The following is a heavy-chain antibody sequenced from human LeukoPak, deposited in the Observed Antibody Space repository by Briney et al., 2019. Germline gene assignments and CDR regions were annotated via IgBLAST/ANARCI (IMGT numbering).Heavy chain of an antibody. V-gene: IGHV3-9*01. CDR3: ARCSSPYYYYYYMDV. Sequence: GGSLRLSCAASGFTFDDYAMHWVRQAPGKGLEWVSGISWNSGSIGYADSVKSRFTISRDNAKNSLYLQMNSLRAEDTAVYYCARCSSPYYYYYYMDVWGKGTTVTVSS. CDR1: GFTFDDYA. CDR2: ISWNSGSI. D-gene: IGHD6-6*01. J-gene: IGHJ6*03.